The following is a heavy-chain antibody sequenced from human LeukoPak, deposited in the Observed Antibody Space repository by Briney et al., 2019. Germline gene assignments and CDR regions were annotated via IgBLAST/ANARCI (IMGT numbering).Heavy chain of an antibody. CDR1: GGSFSGYY. D-gene: IGHD3-10*01. V-gene: IGHV4-34*01. J-gene: IGHJ5*02. CDR3: ARGAVLLWFGELLIPPGWFDP. CDR2: INHSGST. Sequence: SETLSLTCAVYGGSFSGYYWSWIRQPPGKGLEWIREINHSGSTNYNPSLKSPATISVDTSNNPFSLKLSSMTAADPAVYYCARGAVLLWFGELLIPPGWFDPWGQGTLVTVSS.